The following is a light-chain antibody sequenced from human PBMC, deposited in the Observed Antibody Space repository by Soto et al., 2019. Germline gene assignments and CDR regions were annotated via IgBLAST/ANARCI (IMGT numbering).Light chain of an antibody. CDR1: SSDVGDNNY. J-gene: IGLJ1*01. CDR2: DVT. CDR3: SSYTSSSTLYV. Sequence: QSVLTQPASVSGSPGQSITMSCTGTSSDVGDNNYVSWYQQHPGKAPKLMIYDVTHRPSGISNRFSGSKSGNTASLTISGLQAEDEADYYCSSYTSSSTLYVFGSGTKVTVL. V-gene: IGLV2-14*01.